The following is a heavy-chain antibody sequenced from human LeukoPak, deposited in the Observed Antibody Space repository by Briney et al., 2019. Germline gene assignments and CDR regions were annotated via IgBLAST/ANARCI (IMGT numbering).Heavy chain of an antibody. CDR3: ARGDSLGATMTDLDY. CDR1: GFTFSSYA. J-gene: IGHJ4*02. Sequence: GGSLRLSCAASGFTFSSYAMHWVRQAPGKGLEWVAVISYDGSNKYYADSAKGRFTISRDNSKNTLYLQMNSLRAEDTAVYYCARGDSLGATMTDLDYWGQGTLVTVSS. V-gene: IGHV3-30-3*01. CDR2: ISYDGSNK. D-gene: IGHD1-26*01.